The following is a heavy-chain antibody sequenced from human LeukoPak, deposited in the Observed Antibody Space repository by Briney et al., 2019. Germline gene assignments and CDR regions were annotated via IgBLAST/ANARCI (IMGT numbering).Heavy chain of an antibody. D-gene: IGHD5-18*01. J-gene: IGHJ6*04. CDR3: ARVRYSYGQSLYYYYYYGMDV. CDR1: GGSISSYY. CDR2: IYYSGST. Sequence: SETLSLTCTVSGGSISSYYWSWIRQPPGKGLEWIGYIYYSGSTNYNPSLKSRVTISVDTSKNQFSLKLSSVTAADTAVYYCARVRYSYGQSLYYYYYYGMDVWGKGTTVTVSS. V-gene: IGHV4-59*01.